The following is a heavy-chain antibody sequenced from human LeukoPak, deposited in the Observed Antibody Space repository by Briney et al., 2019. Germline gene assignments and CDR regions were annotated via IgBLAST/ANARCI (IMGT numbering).Heavy chain of an antibody. CDR2: ISAGGAYT. Sequence: GGSLRLSCAASGFSFSTSSMNWVRQAPGKGLEWVSSISAGGAYTYYADSVKGRFTISRDNAKNSLYLQMNSLRAEDTALYYCAKGVRITMVRGAFDIWGQGTMVTVSS. J-gene: IGHJ3*02. D-gene: IGHD3-10*01. CDR1: GFSFSTSS. V-gene: IGHV3-21*04. CDR3: AKGVRITMVRGAFDI.